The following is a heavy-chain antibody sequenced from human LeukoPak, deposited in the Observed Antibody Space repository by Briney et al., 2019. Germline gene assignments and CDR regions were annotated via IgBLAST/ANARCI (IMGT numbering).Heavy chain of an antibody. CDR3: ARGFSYGPFDH. CDR2: ISVYNGNT. CDR1: GFTLSSYT. Sequence: ASVKVSCKASGFTLSSYTLHWVRQAPGQGLEWMGWISVYNGNTKYTQKLQGRVTMTTDTSTGTAYMELRSLRSDDTAVYFCARGFSYGPFDHWGQGTLVTVSS. J-gene: IGHJ4*02. V-gene: IGHV1-18*01. D-gene: IGHD3-10*01.